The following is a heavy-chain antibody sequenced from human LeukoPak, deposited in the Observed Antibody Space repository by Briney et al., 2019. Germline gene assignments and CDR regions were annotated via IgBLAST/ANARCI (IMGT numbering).Heavy chain of an antibody. CDR2: ISAYNGNT. J-gene: IGHJ6*03. D-gene: IGHD5-12*01. CDR3: AKDIVATSYYYYYYMDV. Sequence: ASVKVSCKASGYTFTSYGISWVRQAPGQGLEWMGWISAYNGNTNYAQKLQGRVTMTTDTSTSTAYMELRSLRSDDTAVYYCAKDIVATSYYYYYYMDVWGKGTTVTISS. CDR1: GYTFTSYG. V-gene: IGHV1-18*01.